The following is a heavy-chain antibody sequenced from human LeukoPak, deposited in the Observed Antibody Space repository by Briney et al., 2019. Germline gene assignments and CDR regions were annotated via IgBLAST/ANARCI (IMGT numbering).Heavy chain of an antibody. CDR2: INSDGSST. J-gene: IGHJ6*02. CDR3: ARERCISTSCSHGMDV. V-gene: IGHV3-74*01. CDR1: GFTFNNYW. D-gene: IGHD2-2*01. Sequence: GGSLRLSCAASGFTFNNYWMNWVRQAPGKGLVWVSRINSDGSSTTDADSVRGRFTISRDNAKNTLYLQMNSLRAEDTAVYYCARERCISTSCSHGMDVWGQGTTVTVSS.